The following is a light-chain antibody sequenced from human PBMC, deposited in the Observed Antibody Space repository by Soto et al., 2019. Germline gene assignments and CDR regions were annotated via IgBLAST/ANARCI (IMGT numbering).Light chain of an antibody. CDR1: QSVSSSY. CDR2: GAS. V-gene: IGKV3-20*01. Sequence: EIVLTQSPGTLSLSPGERATLSCRASQSVSSSYLARYQQKPGQAPRLLIYGASSRATGIPDRFSGGGSGTDFTLTISRLEPEDFAVYYCQQYGSSPLTFGGGTKVEIK. J-gene: IGKJ4*01. CDR3: QQYGSSPLT.